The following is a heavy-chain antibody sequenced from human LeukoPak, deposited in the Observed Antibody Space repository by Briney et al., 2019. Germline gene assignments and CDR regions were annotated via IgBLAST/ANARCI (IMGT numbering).Heavy chain of an antibody. D-gene: IGHD6-13*01. J-gene: IGHJ4*02. CDR3: AKDGPTPTYSSSSLPIDY. V-gene: IGHV3-30*02. CDR1: GFTFSSYG. Sequence: GRSLRLSCAASGFTFSSYGMHWVRQAPGKGLEWVAFIRYDGSNKYYADSVKGRFTISRDNSKNTLYLQMNSLRAEDTAVYYCAKDGPTPTYSSSSLPIDYWGQGTLVTVSS. CDR2: IRYDGSNK.